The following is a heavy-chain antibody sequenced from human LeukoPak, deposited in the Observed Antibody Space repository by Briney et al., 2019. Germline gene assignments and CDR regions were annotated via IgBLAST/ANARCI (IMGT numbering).Heavy chain of an antibody. CDR1: GGTFSSYA. Sequence: SVKVSCKASGGTFSSYAISWVRQAPGQGLEWMGGIIPIFGTANYAQKFQGRVTITTDESTSTAYMELSSLRSEDTAVYYCARVSRCSSTSCYYYYMDVWGKRTTVTVSS. CDR3: ARVSRCSSTSCYYYYMDV. D-gene: IGHD2-2*01. V-gene: IGHV1-69*05. CDR2: IIPIFGTA. J-gene: IGHJ6*03.